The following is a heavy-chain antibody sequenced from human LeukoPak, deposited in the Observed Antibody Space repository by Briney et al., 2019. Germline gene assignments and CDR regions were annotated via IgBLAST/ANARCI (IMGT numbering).Heavy chain of an antibody. CDR1: GFTFSSYG. Sequence: PGGSLRLSYAASGFTFSSYGMHWVRQAPGKGLEWVAVIWYDGSNKYYADSVKGRFTISRDNSKNTLYLQMNSLRAEDTAVYYCARDPSVAADHFDYWGQGTLDTVSS. V-gene: IGHV3-33*01. D-gene: IGHD2-2*01. J-gene: IGHJ4*02. CDR2: IWYDGSNK. CDR3: ARDPSVAADHFDY.